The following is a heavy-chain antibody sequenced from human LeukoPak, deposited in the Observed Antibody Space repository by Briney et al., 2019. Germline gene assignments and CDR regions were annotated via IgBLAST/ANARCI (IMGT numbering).Heavy chain of an antibody. CDR2: IYYSGST. CDR3: ARLISGSYYYYFYYYIDV. D-gene: IGHD1-26*01. V-gene: IGHV4-39*01. CDR1: GGSISSSSYY. Sequence: PSETLSLTCTVSGGSISSSSYYWGWIRQPPGKGLEWIGSIYYSGSTYYNPSLKSRVTISVDTSKNQFSLKLSSVTAADTAVYYCARLISGSYYYYFYYYIDVWGKGTTVTVSS. J-gene: IGHJ6*03.